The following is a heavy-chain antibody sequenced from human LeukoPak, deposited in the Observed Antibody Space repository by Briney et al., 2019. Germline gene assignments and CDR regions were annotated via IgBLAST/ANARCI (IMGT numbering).Heavy chain of an antibody. V-gene: IGHV4-34*01. CDR1: GGSFSGYY. Sequence: SETLSLTCAVYGGSFSGYYWSWIRQPPGKGLEWIGEINHSGSTNYNPSLKSRVTISVDTSKNQFSLKLGSVTAADTAVYYCARNRYIVVVVAAGWFDPWGQGTLVTVSS. CDR2: INHSGST. D-gene: IGHD2-15*01. J-gene: IGHJ5*02. CDR3: ARNRYIVVVVAAGWFDP.